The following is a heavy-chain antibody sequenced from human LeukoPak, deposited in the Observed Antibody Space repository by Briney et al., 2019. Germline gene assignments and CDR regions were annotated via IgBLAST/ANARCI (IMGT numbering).Heavy chain of an antibody. J-gene: IGHJ4*02. V-gene: IGHV3-48*02. D-gene: IGHD1-26*01. Sequence: GGSLRLSCAASRFPFSSFSMNWVRQAPGKGLEWVSYISSTSSTIYYADSVKGRFTVSRDNAKNSLYLQMNSLRDDDTAVYYCARDLISGHYTFDYWGQGTLVTVSS. CDR1: RFPFSSFS. CDR3: ARDLISGHYTFDY. CDR2: ISSTSSTI.